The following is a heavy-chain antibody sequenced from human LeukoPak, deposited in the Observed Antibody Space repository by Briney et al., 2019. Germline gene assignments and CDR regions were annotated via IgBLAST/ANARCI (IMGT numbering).Heavy chain of an antibody. CDR1: GFSFSNFA. V-gene: IGHV3-23*01. Sequence: GGSLRLSCAASGFSFSNFAMSWVRQAPGKGLEWVAAISGSGATTYYGDSVKGRSTISRDNSNITLYLEMHSLRAEDTAVYYCAKASPGAWYSFFDFWGLGTLVTVAS. J-gene: IGHJ4*02. D-gene: IGHD2-21*02. CDR2: ISGSGATT. CDR3: AKASPGAWYSFFDF.